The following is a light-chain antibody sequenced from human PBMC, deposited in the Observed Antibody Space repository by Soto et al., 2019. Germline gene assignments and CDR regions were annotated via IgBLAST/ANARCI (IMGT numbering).Light chain of an antibody. V-gene: IGKV2-30*01. Sequence: DVVVTQSPLSLPVTLGQPASISCRSSQSLVYTNGNTYLAWFQQRTGQSPRRLIYKVSIRDSGVTDRFSGSGSGTEFTLTISRVEAEDVGVYYCMQGTHWPRTFGQWTKVEIK. CDR1: QSLVYTNGNTY. CDR3: MQGTHWPRT. CDR2: KVS. J-gene: IGKJ1*01.